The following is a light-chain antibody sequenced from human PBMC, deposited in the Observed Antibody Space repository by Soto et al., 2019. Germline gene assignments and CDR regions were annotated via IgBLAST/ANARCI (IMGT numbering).Light chain of an antibody. V-gene: IGKV3-15*01. CDR3: QQYNNWPPWT. Sequence: ILMTQSPATLSVSPGERATLSCRASQSVSNNLAWYQQKPGQAPRLLIYDASTRATGIPARFSGSGSGTEFTLTISGLQYEDFAVYYCQQYNNWPPWTFGHGTKVEIK. CDR1: QSVSNN. CDR2: DAS. J-gene: IGKJ1*01.